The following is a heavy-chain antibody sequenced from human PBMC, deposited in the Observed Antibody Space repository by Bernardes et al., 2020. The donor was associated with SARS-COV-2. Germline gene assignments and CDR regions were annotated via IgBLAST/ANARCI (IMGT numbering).Heavy chain of an antibody. CDR3: SKNAKYSSSSMEV. CDR2: ISAIGGSP. CDR1: GVTFRKKA. J-gene: IGHJ6*02. V-gene: IGHV3-23*01. Sequence: GGSLRPSRVGPGVTFRKKAMTWGRQGPGEGAEGVSAISAIGGSPYYAESVKGRFTISRDNSRNTLYLEMNSLRAEDTAVYYCSKNAKYSSSSMEVWGQGTTVTVS. D-gene: IGHD6-6*01.